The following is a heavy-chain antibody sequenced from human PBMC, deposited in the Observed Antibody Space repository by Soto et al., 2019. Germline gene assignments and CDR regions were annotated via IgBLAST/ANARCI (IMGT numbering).Heavy chain of an antibody. V-gene: IGHV4-59*08. CDR2: IYYSGST. J-gene: IGHJ6*03. Sequence: SETLSLTCTVSGGSISSYYWSWIRQPPGKGLEWIGYIYYSGSTNYNPSLKSRVTISVDTSKNQFSLKLSSVTAADTAVYYCARLKQLGPFDYYYYYMDVWGKGTTVTVSS. CDR1: GGSISSYY. CDR3: ARLKQLGPFDYYYYYMDV. D-gene: IGHD6-6*01.